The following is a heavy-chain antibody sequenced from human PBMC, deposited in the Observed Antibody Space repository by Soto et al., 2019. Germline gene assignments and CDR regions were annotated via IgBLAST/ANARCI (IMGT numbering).Heavy chain of an antibody. J-gene: IGHJ3*02. V-gene: IGHV6-1*01. D-gene: IGHD5-18*01. Sequence: QPLSLTCAISGESVSSNSAAWNWIRQSPSRGLEWLGRTYYRSKWYSSYAVSVKSRITINPDTSKNQFSLQLNSVTPEDTAVYYCARWPETTMGILYICGQGTAVTGSS. CDR3: ARWPETTMGILYI. CDR1: GESVSSNSAA. CDR2: TYYRSKWYS.